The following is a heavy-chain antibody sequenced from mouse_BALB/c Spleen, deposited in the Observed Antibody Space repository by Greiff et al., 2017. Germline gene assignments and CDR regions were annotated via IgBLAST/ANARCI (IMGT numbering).Heavy chain of an antibody. J-gene: IGHJ4*01. Sequence: EVKLMESGGGLVQPGGSLKLSCAASGFTFSSYGMSWVRQTPDKRLELVATINSNGGSTYYPDSVKGRFTISRDNAKNTLYLQMSSLKSEDTAMYYCARGVPYAMDYWGQGTSVTVSS. CDR3: ARGVPYAMDY. D-gene: IGHD2-14*01. CDR2: INSNGGST. V-gene: IGHV5-6-3*01. CDR1: GFTFSSYG.